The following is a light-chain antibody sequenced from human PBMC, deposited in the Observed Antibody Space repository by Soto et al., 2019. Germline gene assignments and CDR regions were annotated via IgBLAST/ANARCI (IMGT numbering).Light chain of an antibody. J-gene: IGKJ1*01. V-gene: IGKV3-15*01. Sequence: EIVMTQSPATLSVSPGEPATLSCRASQSVSTSLAWYQQKPGQAPRLLISGASTRATGVPARFSGSGSETEFTLTISSLQSEDFAVYYCQQYNNWWTFGQGTKVEIK. CDR1: QSVSTS. CDR3: QQYNNWWT. CDR2: GAS.